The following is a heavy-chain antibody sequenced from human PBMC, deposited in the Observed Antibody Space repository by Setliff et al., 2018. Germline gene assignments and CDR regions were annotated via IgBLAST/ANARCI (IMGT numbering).Heavy chain of an antibody. J-gene: IGHJ5*02. CDR3: ASSSSGQRRKQS. CDR2: ISSSSSTI. CDR1: GFTFSSYS. Sequence: QTGGSPRLSCAASGFTFSSYSMNWVRQAPGKGLEWVSYISSSSSTIYYADSVKGRFTISRDNAKNSLYLQMNSLRAEDTAVYYCASSSSGQRRKQSWGQGTLVTVSS. D-gene: IGHD3-22*01. V-gene: IGHV3-48*04.